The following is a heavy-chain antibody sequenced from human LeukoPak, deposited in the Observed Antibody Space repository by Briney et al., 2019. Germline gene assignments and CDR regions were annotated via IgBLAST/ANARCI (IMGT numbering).Heavy chain of an antibody. V-gene: IGHV1-3*03. CDR1: GYTFTSYA. J-gene: IGHJ3*02. D-gene: IGHD3-22*01. CDR2: INAGNGNT. CDR3: ARAALNYYDSSGYYYEVAFDI. Sequence: EASVKVSCKASGYTFTSYAMHWVRQAPGQRLEWMGWINAGNGNTKYSQEFQGRVTITRDTSASTAYMELSSLRSEDMAVYYCARAALNYYDSSGYYYEVAFDIWGQGTMVTVSS.